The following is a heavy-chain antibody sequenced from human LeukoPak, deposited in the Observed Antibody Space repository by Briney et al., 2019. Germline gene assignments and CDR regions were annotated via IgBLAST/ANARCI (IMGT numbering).Heavy chain of an antibody. J-gene: IGHJ3*02. Sequence: ASVKVSCKASGYTITGYYIHWVRQAPGQGLEWMGWINPNSGGTNYAQKFQGRVTMTRDTPISTAYMELSRLRSDDTAVYYCASAGIAAAADAFDIWGQGTMVTDSS. CDR1: GYTITGYY. CDR2: INPNSGGT. V-gene: IGHV1-2*02. D-gene: IGHD6-13*01. CDR3: ASAGIAAAADAFDI.